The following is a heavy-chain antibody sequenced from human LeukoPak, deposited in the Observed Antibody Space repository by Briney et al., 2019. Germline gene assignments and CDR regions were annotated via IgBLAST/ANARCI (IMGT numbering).Heavy chain of an antibody. CDR1: GYTFTGYY. J-gene: IGHJ5*02. CDR2: INPKSGGT. V-gene: IGHV1-2*02. CDR3: ARSDEWFDP. Sequence: GASVKVSCKASGYTFTGYYMHWVRQARGQGLEWMGWINPKSGGTNYAQKFQGRVTMTRDTSISTAYMELTRLKSDDTAVYYCARSDEWFDPWGQGTLVTVSS.